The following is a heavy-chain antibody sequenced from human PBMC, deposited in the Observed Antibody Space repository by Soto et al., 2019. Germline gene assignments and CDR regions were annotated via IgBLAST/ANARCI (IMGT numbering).Heavy chain of an antibody. D-gene: IGHD2-21*01. CDR2: IKAKSDGETT. CDR1: GITISNSW. Sequence: GGSLRRSCVASGITISNSWMTWVRQAPGKGLEWVGHIKAKSDGETTDFAAPVKARSTISRDDSKNTLYLQMSSLKTEDTAVDYCTPSPWGPFDCGTPGYPQPEYWGQGALVNVSS. CDR3: TPSPWGPFDCGTPGYPQPEY. J-gene: IGHJ4*02. V-gene: IGHV3-15*01.